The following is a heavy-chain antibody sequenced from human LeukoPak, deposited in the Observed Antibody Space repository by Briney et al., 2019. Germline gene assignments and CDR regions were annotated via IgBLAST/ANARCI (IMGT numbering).Heavy chain of an antibody. D-gene: IGHD4-23*01. Sequence: GGSLRLSCAASGFTFSSYGMHWVRQAPGKGLEWVALIWYDGSNKYYADSVKGRLTISRDNSKNTLYLQMNSLRAEDTAVYYCARDPYGGNSALYYYYYGMDVWGQGTTVTVSS. CDR3: ARDPYGGNSALYYYYYGMDV. CDR2: IWYDGSNK. J-gene: IGHJ6*02. V-gene: IGHV3-33*01. CDR1: GFTFSSYG.